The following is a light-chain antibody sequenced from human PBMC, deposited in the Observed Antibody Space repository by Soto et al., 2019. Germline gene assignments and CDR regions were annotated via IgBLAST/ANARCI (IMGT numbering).Light chain of an antibody. CDR2: AAS. CDR1: QGISNY. Sequence: DIRMTQSPSSLSASVGERVTITCRASQGISNYLAWYQQKPGKVPKLLMYAASTLQSGVPSRFSGSGSGTDFTLTISSLQPEDVATYYCQRYNSVLLTFGGGTRVEIK. V-gene: IGKV1-27*01. CDR3: QRYNSVLLT. J-gene: IGKJ4*01.